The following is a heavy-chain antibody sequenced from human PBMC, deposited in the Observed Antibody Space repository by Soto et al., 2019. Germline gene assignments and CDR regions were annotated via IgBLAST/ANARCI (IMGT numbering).Heavy chain of an antibody. CDR3: ARDTIFGVVDNWFDP. CDR1: GYTFTSYG. CDR2: ISAYNGNT. Sequence: ASVKVSCKASGYTFTSYGISWVRQAPGQGLEWMGWISAYNGNTNYAQKLQGRVTMTTDTSTSTAYMELRSLRSDDTAVYYCARDTIFGVVDNWFDPWGQGTLVTVSS. J-gene: IGHJ5*02. D-gene: IGHD3-3*01. V-gene: IGHV1-18*01.